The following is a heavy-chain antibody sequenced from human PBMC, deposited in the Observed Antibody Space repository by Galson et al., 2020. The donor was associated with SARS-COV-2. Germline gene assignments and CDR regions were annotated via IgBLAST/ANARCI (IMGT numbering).Heavy chain of an antibody. CDR3: ATDPYCTSSRCYGHN. Sequence: TGGSLRLSCEVSGLTFRTAWMSWVRQAPGKGLEWVGRIKSKIDGGTTDYAAPVKGRFSISRDDTRNTVYLQMNSLKSEDTAVYYCATDPYCTSSRCYGHNWGQGTLVSVSS. CDR1: GLTFRTAW. CDR2: IKSKIDGGTT. V-gene: IGHV3-15*01. D-gene: IGHD2-2*01. J-gene: IGHJ1*01.